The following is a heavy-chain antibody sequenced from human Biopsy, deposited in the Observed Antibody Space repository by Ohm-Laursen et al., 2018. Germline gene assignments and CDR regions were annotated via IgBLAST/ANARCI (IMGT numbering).Heavy chain of an antibody. V-gene: IGHV1-18*01. D-gene: IGHD1-26*01. CDR1: GYSFNIYG. J-gene: IGHJ5*02. CDR2: VSGNNGNT. Sequence: ASVKVSCKTSGYSFNIYGITWVRQAPGQGLEWMGWVSGNNGNTNYAQKFQGRVTMTIDTSTTTAYMDLRSLRSDDTAVYFCARGGRGILWLGKPSGRYFGAWGQGTLVTVS. CDR3: ARGGRGILWLGKPSGRYFGA.